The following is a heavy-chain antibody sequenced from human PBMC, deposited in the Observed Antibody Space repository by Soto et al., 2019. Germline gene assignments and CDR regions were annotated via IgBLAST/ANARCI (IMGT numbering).Heavy chain of an antibody. CDR1: GFTVSSNY. J-gene: IGHJ6*02. CDR2: IYSGGST. CDR3: ARDRIPTGMDV. V-gene: IGHV3-66*01. Sequence: EVQLVESGGGLVQPGGSLRLSCAASGFTVSSNYMSWVRQAPGKGLEWVSVIYSGGSTYYADSVKGRFTISRDNSKNTRYLQMNSLGGGDTAVYYCARDRIPTGMDVWGQGTTVTVSS.